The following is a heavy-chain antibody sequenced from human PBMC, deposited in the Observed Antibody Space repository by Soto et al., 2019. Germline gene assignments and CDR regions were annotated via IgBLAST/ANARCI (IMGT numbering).Heavy chain of an antibody. CDR2: IHYSGTT. J-gene: IGHJ6*02. CDR1: GGTIRSGVHY. Sequence: SETLSLTCTVSGGTIRSGVHYWSWIRQVPGKGLQWMGYIHYSGTTYSNPSLKSRLPISVDKSKNQFSLRLSSVTAADTAVYYCARMPYYDFLTGDLGDYYYGVDVWGQGTTVT. V-gene: IGHV4-31*03. D-gene: IGHD3-9*01. CDR3: ARMPYYDFLTGDLGDYYYGVDV.